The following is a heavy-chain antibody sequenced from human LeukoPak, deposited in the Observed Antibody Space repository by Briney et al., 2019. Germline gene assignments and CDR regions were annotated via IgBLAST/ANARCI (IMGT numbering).Heavy chain of an antibody. Sequence: PGGSLRLSCAASGFTFSSYAMSWVRQAPGKGLEWVSAISGSGGSTYYADSVKGRFTISRDNSKNTLYLQMNSLRAEDTAVYYCAKARVRDYYDSSGSTTGVFQHWGQGTLVTVSS. J-gene: IGHJ1*01. CDR3: AKARVRDYYDSSGSTTGVFQH. V-gene: IGHV3-23*01. CDR2: ISGSGGST. D-gene: IGHD3-22*01. CDR1: GFTFSSYA.